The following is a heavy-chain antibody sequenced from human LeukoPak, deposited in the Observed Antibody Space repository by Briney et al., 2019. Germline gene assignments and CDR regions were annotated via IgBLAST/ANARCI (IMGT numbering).Heavy chain of an antibody. Sequence: SRPTLVNPTQTPTLTCTFSGCSLSTSGVGVGWIRQPPGKALEWLALIYWDDDKRYSPSLKSRLTITKDTSTNQVVLTMTNMDPVDTATYYCAHSGRRHGSFDWYLDYWGQGTLVTVSS. V-gene: IGHV2-5*02. D-gene: IGHD3-9*01. CDR2: IYWDDDK. CDR1: GCSLSTSGVG. CDR3: AHSGRRHGSFDWYLDY. J-gene: IGHJ4*02.